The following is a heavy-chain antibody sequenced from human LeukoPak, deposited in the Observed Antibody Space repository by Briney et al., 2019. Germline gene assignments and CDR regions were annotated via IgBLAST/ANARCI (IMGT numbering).Heavy chain of an antibody. Sequence: GGPLSLSCAASVFIFSSYGLHCVRRARDKGLEWVAFIWYDGSNKYYADSVKCQFTIPKDKSKNTLYLQTNSQRAEDWAVCYCVCGGLGEGRLVCDYWGQGTMVTVSS. CDR3: VCGGLGEGRLVCDY. CDR1: VFIFSSYG. CDR2: IWYDGSNK. V-gene: IGHV3-30*02. J-gene: IGHJ4*02. D-gene: IGHD3-16*01.